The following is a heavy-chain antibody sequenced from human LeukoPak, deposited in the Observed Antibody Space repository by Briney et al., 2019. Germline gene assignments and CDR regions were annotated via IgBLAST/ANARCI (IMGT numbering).Heavy chain of an antibody. J-gene: IGHJ4*02. CDR2: IFWNGVRK. Sequence: GGSLRLSCAASGFTFDDYAMSWVRQAPGKGLEWVSYIFWNGVRKGYADSVKGRFSISRDNAKNSLYLQMNSLRGEDTALYYCARVSSGTLMENKGYFFDYWGQGSPVTVSS. D-gene: IGHD2-15*01. CDR1: GFTFDDYA. V-gene: IGHV3-20*04. CDR3: ARVSSGTLMENKGYFFDY.